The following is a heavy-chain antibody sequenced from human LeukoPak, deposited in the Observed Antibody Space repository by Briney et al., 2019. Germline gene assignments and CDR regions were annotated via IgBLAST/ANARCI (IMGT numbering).Heavy chain of an antibody. V-gene: IGHV5-51*01. CDR3: ARTKRYYDSSGYYFFDY. CDR2: IYPGDSDT. Sequence: GESLKISCKGSGYSFTSYWIGWVRQMPGKGLEWMGIIYPGDSDTRYSPSFQGQVTISADKSISTAYPQWSSLKASDTAMYYCARTKRYYDSSGYYFFDYWGQGTLVTVSS. CDR1: GYSFTSYW. J-gene: IGHJ4*02. D-gene: IGHD3-22*01.